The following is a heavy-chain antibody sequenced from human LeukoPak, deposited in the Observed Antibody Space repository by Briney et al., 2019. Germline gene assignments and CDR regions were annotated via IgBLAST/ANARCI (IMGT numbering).Heavy chain of an antibody. D-gene: IGHD3-10*01. CDR1: GGSISS. Sequence: SETLSLTCTVSGGSISSFYWSWFYWSWIRQPPGKGLEWIGYIYFSGSTNYNPSLKSRVTISVDTSKNQFSLKLSSVTAADTAVYYCARLADLGYGSGSYYLDYWGQGTLVTVSS. J-gene: IGHJ4*02. CDR3: ARLADLGYGSGSYYLDY. V-gene: IGHV4-61*08. CDR2: IYFSGST.